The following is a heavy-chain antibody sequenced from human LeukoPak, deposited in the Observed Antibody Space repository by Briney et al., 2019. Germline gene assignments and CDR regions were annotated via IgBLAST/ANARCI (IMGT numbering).Heavy chain of an antibody. CDR3: ARHLYDQGVADPFDY. CDR2: IYHSGST. CDR1: GYSISSGYY. J-gene: IGHJ4*02. Sequence: SETLSLTCAVSGYSISSGYYWGWIRQPPGKGLEWIGSIYHSGSTYYNPSLKSRVTISVATSKNQFSLKLSSVTAADTAVYYCARHLYDQGVADPFDYWGQGTLVTVSS. D-gene: IGHD3-10*02. V-gene: IGHV4-38-2*01.